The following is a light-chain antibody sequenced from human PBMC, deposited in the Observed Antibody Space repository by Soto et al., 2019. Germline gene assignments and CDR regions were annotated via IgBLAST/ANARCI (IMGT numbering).Light chain of an antibody. CDR1: QSISNW. CDR2: ATS. J-gene: IGKJ2*01. CDR3: QQANSFPYT. Sequence: DIQMTQSPSSVSASVVDRVTNTCRASQSISNWLAWYQQKAGKAPKLLIYATSTLQSGVPSRSRGSSSGTEFTLTISSLQPEDVATYYCQQANSFPYTFGQGTKLEIK. V-gene: IGKV1-12*01.